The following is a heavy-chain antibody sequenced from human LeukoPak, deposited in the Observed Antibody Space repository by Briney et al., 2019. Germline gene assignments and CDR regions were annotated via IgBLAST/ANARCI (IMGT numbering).Heavy chain of an antibody. V-gene: IGHV4-39*01. J-gene: IGHJ4*02. CDR1: GGSISSSSYY. CDR3: ARLYNSPSTCDY. Sequence: SSGTLSLTCTVSGGSISSSSYYWGWIRQPPGKGLEWIGNIYYSGSSYYNPSLKSRVSISVDTSKNQFSLKLSSVTATDTAVYYCARLYNSPSTCDYRGQGTLVTVSS. CDR2: IYYSGSS. D-gene: IGHD1-14*01.